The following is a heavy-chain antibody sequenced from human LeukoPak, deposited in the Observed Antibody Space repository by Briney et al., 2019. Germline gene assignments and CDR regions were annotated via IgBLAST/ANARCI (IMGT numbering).Heavy chain of an antibody. V-gene: IGHV3-11*01. D-gene: IGHD6-19*01. Sequence: PGGSLRLSCAASGFTFSDYYMSWIRQAPGKGLEWVSYISSSGSTIYYADSVRGRFTISRDNAKNSLYLQMNSLRAEDTAVYYCARTIAVAGTNWFDPGAREPWSPSPQ. CDR3: ARTIAVAGTNWFDP. CDR2: ISSSGSTI. CDR1: GFTFSDYY. J-gene: IGHJ5*02.